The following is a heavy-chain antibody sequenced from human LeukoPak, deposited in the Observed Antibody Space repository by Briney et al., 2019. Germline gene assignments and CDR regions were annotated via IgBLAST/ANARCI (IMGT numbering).Heavy chain of an antibody. CDR2: IYHSGST. CDR1: GGSISSGGYY. V-gene: IGHV4-30-2*02. Sequence: SETLSLTCTVSGGSISSGGYYWSWIRQPPGKGLEWIGYIYHSGSTYYNPSLKSRVTISVDTSKNQFSLKLSSVTAADTAVYYCARSIWFGEPHFDYWGQGTLVTVSS. CDR3: ARSIWFGEPHFDY. D-gene: IGHD3-10*01. J-gene: IGHJ4*02.